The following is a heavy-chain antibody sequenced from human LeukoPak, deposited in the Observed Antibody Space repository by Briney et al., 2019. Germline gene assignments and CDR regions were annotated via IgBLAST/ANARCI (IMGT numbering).Heavy chain of an antibody. D-gene: IGHD6-19*01. CDR3: ATDEQWLVAFQH. J-gene: IGHJ1*01. Sequence: ASVKVSCEVSGYTLTELSMHWVRQAPGKGLEWMGGFDPEDGETIYAQKFQGRVTMTEDTSTDTAYMELSSLRSEDTAVYYCATDEQWLVAFQHWGQGTLVTVSS. V-gene: IGHV1-24*01. CDR2: FDPEDGET. CDR1: GYTLTELS.